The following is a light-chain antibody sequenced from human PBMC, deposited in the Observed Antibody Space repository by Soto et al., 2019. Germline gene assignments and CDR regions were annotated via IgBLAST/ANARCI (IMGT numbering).Light chain of an antibody. CDR2: EVT. Sequence: HSALTQAPSSSVSPGQSVTISCTGTSSDVGGYNYVSWYQQYPGRAPKLMIYEVTKRPSGVPDRFSGSKSGNTASLTVSGLQAEDEADYSCSSYAASNNFYFVFGGGTQLTAL. J-gene: IGLJ3*02. CDR1: SSDVGGYNY. V-gene: IGLV2-8*01. CDR3: SSYAASNNFYFV.